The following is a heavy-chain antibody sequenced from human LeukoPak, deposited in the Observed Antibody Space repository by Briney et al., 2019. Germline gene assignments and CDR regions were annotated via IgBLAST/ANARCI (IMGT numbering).Heavy chain of an antibody. V-gene: IGHV1-2*02. D-gene: IGHD3-9*01. CDR2: INPNSGGT. CDR1: GYTFTGYY. Sequence: GASVKVSCKASGYTFTGYYMHWVRQAPGQGLEWMGWINPNSGGTNYAQKFQGRVTMTRDTSISTAYMELSRLRSDDTAVYYCARGGVGDYDILTGSVDYWGQGTLVTVSS. CDR3: ARGGVGDYDILTGSVDY. J-gene: IGHJ4*02.